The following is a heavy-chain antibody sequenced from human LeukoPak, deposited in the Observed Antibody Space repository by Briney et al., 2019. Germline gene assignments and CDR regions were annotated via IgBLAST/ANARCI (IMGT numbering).Heavy chain of an antibody. D-gene: IGHD1-1*01. V-gene: IGHV3-23*01. CDR3: AKSLFTSATGTGRAFHI. CDR2: ISGSGGST. Sequence: GGSLRLSCAASGFTFSSYAMSWVRQAPGKGLEWVSAISGSGGSTYYADSVKGRFTISRDNSKNTLYLQMNGLRAEDTAEYYCAKSLFTSATGTGRAFHIWGQGTMVTVSS. CDR1: GFTFSSYA. J-gene: IGHJ3*02.